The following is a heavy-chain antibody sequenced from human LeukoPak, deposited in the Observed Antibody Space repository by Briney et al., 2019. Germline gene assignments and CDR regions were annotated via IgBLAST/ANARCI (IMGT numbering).Heavy chain of an antibody. CDR2: IKQDGSEI. CDR1: GFPFGSYG. Sequence: GGPLRLSCSASGFPFGSYGMNWVRQAPGKGPEWVANIKQDGSEINYVDSVKGRFIISRDNAKNSLYLQMNSLRVDDTAVYYCAGGSGWITGDWGHGTLVTVSS. J-gene: IGHJ4*01. CDR3: AGGSGWITGD. V-gene: IGHV3-7*03. D-gene: IGHD1-14*01.